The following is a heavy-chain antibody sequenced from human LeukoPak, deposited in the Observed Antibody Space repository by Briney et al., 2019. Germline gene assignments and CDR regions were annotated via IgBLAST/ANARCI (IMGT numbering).Heavy chain of an antibody. CDR2: IDHTGST. J-gene: IGHJ6*03. Sequence: PSETLSLTCTVSGGSISSGSYYWSWIRQPPGTRLEWIGYIDHTGSTNYNPSLNSRVTISRDTSKNHFSLELSSVTAADTAVYFCARGRVSSSSWSSTYYYYFYMDVWGKGTTVTVSS. V-gene: IGHV4-61*03. CDR1: GGSISSGSYY. D-gene: IGHD6-13*01. CDR3: ARGRVSSSSWSSTYYYYFYMDV.